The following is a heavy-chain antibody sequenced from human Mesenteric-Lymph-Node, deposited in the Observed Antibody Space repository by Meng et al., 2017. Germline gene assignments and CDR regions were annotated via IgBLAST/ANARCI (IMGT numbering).Heavy chain of an antibody. CDR3: ARDLSSWYVGWYFDY. D-gene: IGHD6-13*01. V-gene: IGHV1-2*02. Sequence: ASVKVSCKASGYTFTGYYMHWVRQAPGQGLEWMGWINPNSGGTNYAQKFQGRVTMTRDTSISTAYMELSRLRSDDTAVYYCARDLSSWYVGWYFDYWGQGTLVTVSS. J-gene: IGHJ4*02. CDR1: GYTFTGYY. CDR2: INPNSGGT.